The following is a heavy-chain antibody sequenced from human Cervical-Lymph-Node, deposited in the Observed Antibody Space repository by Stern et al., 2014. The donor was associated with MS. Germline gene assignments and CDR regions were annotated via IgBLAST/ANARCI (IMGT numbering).Heavy chain of an antibody. CDR1: GYTFTSYY. CDR2: IKPSGGST. V-gene: IGHV1-46*01. CDR3: ARDLGRGYFDY. Sequence: QMQLVQSGAEVKKPGASVKVSCKASGYTFTSYYMHWVRQAPGQGLEWMGIIKPSGGSTRYAQKFQGRVTMTRDTSTSTVYMELSSLRSEDTAVYYCARDLGRGYFDYWGQGTLVTVSS. J-gene: IGHJ4*02.